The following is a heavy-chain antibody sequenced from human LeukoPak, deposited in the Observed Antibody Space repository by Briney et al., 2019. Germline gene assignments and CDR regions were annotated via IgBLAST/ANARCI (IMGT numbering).Heavy chain of an antibody. D-gene: IGHD6-19*01. V-gene: IGHV4-4*07. CDR1: GASINNYC. CDR3: ATNYTAVSAFDS. Sequence: SETLSLICTVSGASINNYCWNWIRQPAGKGLEWIGHIYASGNTKYNPSLKTRVTMSVDTSKNQFSLTLYSMTAADTAVYYCATNYTAVSAFDSWGHGTRGAVSS. CDR2: IYASGNT. J-gene: IGHJ4*01.